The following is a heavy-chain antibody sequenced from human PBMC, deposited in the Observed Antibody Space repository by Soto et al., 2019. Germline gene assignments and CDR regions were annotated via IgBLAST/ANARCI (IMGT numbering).Heavy chain of an antibody. Sequence: EVQLVESGGGLVKPGGSLRLSCAASGFTFSNAWMSWVRQAPGKGLEWVGRIKSKTDGGTTDYAAPVKGRFTISRDDSKNTLYLQMNSLKTEDTAVYYCTTYCTNGVCSYYYYYIDVWGKGTTVTVSS. CDR1: GFTFSNAW. CDR2: IKSKTDGGTT. J-gene: IGHJ6*03. D-gene: IGHD2-8*01. CDR3: TTYCTNGVCSYYYYYIDV. V-gene: IGHV3-15*01.